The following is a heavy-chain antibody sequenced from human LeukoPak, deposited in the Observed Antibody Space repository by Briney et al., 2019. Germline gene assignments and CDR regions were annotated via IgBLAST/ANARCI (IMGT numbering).Heavy chain of an antibody. V-gene: IGHV1-18*01. CDR3: ARWSITATIRDAFDI. Sequence: ASVKVSCKASGYTFTSYGISWVRQAPGQGLEWMGWISAYNGNTNYAQKLQGRVTMTTDTSTSTAYMELRSLRSDDAAVYYCARWSITATIRDAFDIWGQGTMVTVSS. D-gene: IGHD1-7*01. J-gene: IGHJ3*02. CDR1: GYTFTSYG. CDR2: ISAYNGNT.